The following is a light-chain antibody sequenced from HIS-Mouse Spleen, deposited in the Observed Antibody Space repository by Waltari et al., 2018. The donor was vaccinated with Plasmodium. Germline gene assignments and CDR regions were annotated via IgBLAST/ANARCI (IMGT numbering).Light chain of an antibody. CDR1: SSDVGGYNY. J-gene: IGLJ1*01. Sequence: QSALTQPRSVSGSPGQSVTISCTGTSSDVGGYNYVSWYQPHPGKAPKLRIYDVSKGPSGVPDRFSGSKSGNPASLTISGLQAEDEADYYCCSYAGSYTYVFGTGTKVTVL. CDR3: CSYAGSYTYV. V-gene: IGLV2-11*01. CDR2: DVS.